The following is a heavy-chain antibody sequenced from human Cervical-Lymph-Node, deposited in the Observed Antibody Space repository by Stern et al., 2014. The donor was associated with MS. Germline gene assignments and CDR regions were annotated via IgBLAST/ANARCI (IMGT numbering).Heavy chain of an antibody. J-gene: IGHJ4*02. CDR1: GFTFSSYS. D-gene: IGHD6-13*01. CDR3: ARDSSSWYAIDY. Sequence: EMQLVESGGGLVKPGGSLRLSCAASGFTFSSYSMNWVRQAPGKGLEWVSSISPSSSSIYYADSVKGRFTISRDNAKNSLYLQMNSLRAEDTAVYYCARDSSSWYAIDYWGQGTLVTVSS. V-gene: IGHV3-21*01. CDR2: ISPSSSSI.